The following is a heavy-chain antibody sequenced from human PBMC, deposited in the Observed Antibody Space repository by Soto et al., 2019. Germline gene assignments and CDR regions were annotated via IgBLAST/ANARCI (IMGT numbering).Heavy chain of an antibody. CDR3: ARAIVVTIGGMDV. D-gene: IGHD5-12*01. CDR2: IYYSGST. Sequence: QVQLQESGPGLVKPSQTLSLTCTVSGGSINSADYYWSWVRQPPGKGLEWIGYIYYSGSTFVNPSLKSRVTISKDMSRNQFSLRLNSTTAADTAVYYCARAIVVTIGGMDVWGHGTTVTVSS. V-gene: IGHV4-30-4*01. J-gene: IGHJ6*02. CDR1: GGSINSADYY.